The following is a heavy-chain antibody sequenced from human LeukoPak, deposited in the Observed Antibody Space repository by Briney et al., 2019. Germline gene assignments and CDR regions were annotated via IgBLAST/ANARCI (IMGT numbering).Heavy chain of an antibody. CDR2: IYQSGST. CDR1: GGSISRSQW. D-gene: IGHD6-19*01. V-gene: IGHV4-4*02. Sequence: PSGTLSLTCAVSGGSISRSQWWNWVRQPPGKGLEWIGEIYQSGSTNYNPSLKSRVTMSVDTSKNKFAIKLSAVTAADTAVYYCARVAGNIDRYYYYYMDVWGKGTTVTISS. CDR3: ARVAGNIDRYYYYYMDV. J-gene: IGHJ6*03.